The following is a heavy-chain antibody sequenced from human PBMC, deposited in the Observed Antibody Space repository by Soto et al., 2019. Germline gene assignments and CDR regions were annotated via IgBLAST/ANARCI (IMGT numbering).Heavy chain of an antibody. D-gene: IGHD2-8*01. CDR3: ARSTCTNGVCYVVY. V-gene: IGHV3-11*01. CDR1: GFTFSDYY. J-gene: IGHJ4*02. Sequence: RRLSCAASGFTFSDYYMSWLRQAPGKGLEWISYISSSGSTIYYADSVKGRFTISRDNAKNSLYLQMNSLRAEDTAVYYCARSTCTNGVCYVVYWGQGTLVTVSS. CDR2: ISSSGSTI.